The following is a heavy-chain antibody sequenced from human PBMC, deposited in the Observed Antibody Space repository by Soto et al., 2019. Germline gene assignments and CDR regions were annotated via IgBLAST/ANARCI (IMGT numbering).Heavy chain of an antibody. CDR2: IYYSGRT. D-gene: IGHD6-13*01. V-gene: IGHV4-31*03. CDR3: ARGPNSSPPHSPLKNYYFDF. Sequence: QVQLQESGPGLVKPSQTLSLTCTVSGGSISSGGYFWSWIRQHPGKGLEWIGFIYYSGRTHYNPSLKSRLTISVDTSKNQFSLNLSSVTAADTAVYYCARGPNSSPPHSPLKNYYFDFWGQGTLVTVSS. CDR1: GGSISSGGYF. J-gene: IGHJ4*02.